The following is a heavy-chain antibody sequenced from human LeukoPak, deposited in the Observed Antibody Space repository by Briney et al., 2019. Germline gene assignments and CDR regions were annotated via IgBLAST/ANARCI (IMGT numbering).Heavy chain of an antibody. J-gene: IGHJ4*02. Sequence: GGSLRLSCAASGSTFSRYWMHWVRHAPGKGLVWVSLVKSDGITTIYADSVKGRFTISRDNAKRTLYPQMNSLRAEDTAVYYCTTGPSYGYEWWGQGALVTVSS. V-gene: IGHV3-74*01. CDR2: VKSDGITT. CDR1: GSTFSRYW. CDR3: TTGPSYGYEW. D-gene: IGHD5-18*01.